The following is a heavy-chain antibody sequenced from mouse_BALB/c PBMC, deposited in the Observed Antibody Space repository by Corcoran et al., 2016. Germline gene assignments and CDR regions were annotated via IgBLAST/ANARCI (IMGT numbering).Heavy chain of an antibody. CDR3: ARLYYGSSSDYFDY. CDR2: IYWDDDK. J-gene: IGHJ2*01. CDR1: GFSLSTSGMG. D-gene: IGHD1-1*01. Sequence: QVTLKESGPGILQPSQTLSLPCSFSGFSLSTSGMGVSWIRQPSGKGLEWLAHIYWDDDKRYNPSLKSRLTISKDTSSNQVFLKITSVDTADTATYYCARLYYGSSSDYFDYWGQGTTLTVSS. V-gene: IGHV8-12*01.